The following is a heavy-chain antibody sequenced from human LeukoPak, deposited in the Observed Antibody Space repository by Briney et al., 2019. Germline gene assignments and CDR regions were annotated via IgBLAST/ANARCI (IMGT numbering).Heavy chain of an antibody. D-gene: IGHD1-26*01. CDR3: ARGGDSGSYGWEDNWFDP. J-gene: IGHJ5*02. Sequence: VASVKVSCKASGYTFNGYYMHWVRQAPGQGLEWMGWINPNSGGTNYAQKFQGRVTMTRDTSISTAYMELSRLRSDDTAVYYCARGGDSGSYGWEDNWFDPWGQGTLVTVSS. V-gene: IGHV1-2*02. CDR2: INPNSGGT. CDR1: GYTFNGYY.